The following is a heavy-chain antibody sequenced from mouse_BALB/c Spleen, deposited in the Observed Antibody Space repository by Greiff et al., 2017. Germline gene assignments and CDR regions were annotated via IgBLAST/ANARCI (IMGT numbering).Heavy chain of an antibody. CDR2: ISNGGGST. D-gene: IGHD2-4*01. V-gene: IGHV5-12-2*01. CDR1: GFTFSSYT. Sequence: EVKVVESGGGLVQPGGSLKLSCAASGFTFSSYTMSWVRQTPEKRLEWVAYISNGGGSTYYPDTVKGRFTISRDNAKNTLYLQMSSLKSEDTAMYYCARHGGSTMITPWFAYWGQGTLVTVSA. J-gene: IGHJ3*01. CDR3: ARHGGSTMITPWFAY.